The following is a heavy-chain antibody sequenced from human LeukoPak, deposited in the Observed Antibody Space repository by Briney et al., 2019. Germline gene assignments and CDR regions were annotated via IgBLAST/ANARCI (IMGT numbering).Heavy chain of an antibody. CDR2: IYYSGNT. Sequence: SETLSLTCTVSGGSISSSSYYWSWIRQPPGKGLEWIGYIYYSGNTNYNPSLKSRVTISVDTSKNQFSLKLSSVTAADTAVYYCRVDTPFFDYWGQGTLVTVSS. CDR1: GGSISSSSYY. V-gene: IGHV4-61*01. CDR3: RVDTPFFDY. D-gene: IGHD5-18*01. J-gene: IGHJ4*02.